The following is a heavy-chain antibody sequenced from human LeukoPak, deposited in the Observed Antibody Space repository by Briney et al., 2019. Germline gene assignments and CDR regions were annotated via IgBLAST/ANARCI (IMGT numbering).Heavy chain of an antibody. Sequence: GGSLRLSCEASGFTFSSAWMSWVRQGPGKGLEWVANIKEDGSEKYYVDSVKGRFTISRDNAKNSLYLQMNRLRAEDTAVYYCARWAESNDYWGQGTLVTVSS. CDR2: IKEDGSEK. CDR3: ARWAESNDY. CDR1: GFTFSSAW. V-gene: IGHV3-7*05. J-gene: IGHJ4*02.